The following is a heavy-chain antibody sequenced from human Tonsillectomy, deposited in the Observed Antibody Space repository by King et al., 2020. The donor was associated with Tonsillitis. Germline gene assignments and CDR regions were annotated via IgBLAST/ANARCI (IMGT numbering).Heavy chain of an antibody. J-gene: IGHJ4*02. Sequence: VQLQESGPGLVKPSQTLSLTCTVSGGSISSGDYYWSWIRQPPGKGLEWMGYIYFSGSTYYNPSPKSRVTISVDTSKNQFSLKLSSLTASDTAVYYCASDGDYYGSGSIDYWGQGTLVTVSS. CDR3: ASDGDYYGSGSIDY. V-gene: IGHV4-30-4*01. D-gene: IGHD3-10*01. CDR1: GGSISSGDYY. CDR2: IYFSGST.